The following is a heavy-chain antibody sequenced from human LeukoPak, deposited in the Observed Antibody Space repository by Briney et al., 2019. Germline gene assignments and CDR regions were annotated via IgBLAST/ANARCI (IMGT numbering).Heavy chain of an antibody. D-gene: IGHD5/OR15-5a*01. Sequence: PSETLSLTCTVSGGSISSYYWSWIRQPPGKGLEWIGYIYYSGNTNYNPSLRSQVTISVDTSKNQFSLKLSSVTAADTAVYYCASNLVSTTNWFNPWAREPWSPSPQ. J-gene: IGHJ5*02. CDR1: GGSISSYY. CDR3: ASNLVSTTNWFNP. V-gene: IGHV4-59*01. CDR2: IYYSGNT.